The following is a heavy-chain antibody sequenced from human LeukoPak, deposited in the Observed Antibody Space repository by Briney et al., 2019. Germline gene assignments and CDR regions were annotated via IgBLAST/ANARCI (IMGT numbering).Heavy chain of an antibody. CDR2: ISSTSSYI. CDR1: GFTFSSYW. Sequence: PGGSLRLSCAASGFTFSSYWMHWVRQAPGKGLEWVSAISSTSSYIYYADSVKGRFTISRDNAKNSVYLQMNSLRAEDTAAYYCARGLCGGDCYSDWGQGTLVTVSS. D-gene: IGHD2-21*02. CDR3: ARGLCGGDCYSD. J-gene: IGHJ4*02. V-gene: IGHV3-21*01.